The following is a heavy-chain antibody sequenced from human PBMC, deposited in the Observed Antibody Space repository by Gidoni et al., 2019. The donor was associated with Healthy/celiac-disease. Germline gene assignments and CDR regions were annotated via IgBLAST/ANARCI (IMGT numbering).Heavy chain of an antibody. CDR1: GCTFADYA. CDR3: AKDNYYDSSGYPDY. Sequence: EVQLVESGGGVVQPGGSLRPSCAASGCTFADYAMHWVRQAPGKGLEWVSLISGDGGSTYYADSVKGRFTISRDNSKNSLYLQMNSLRTEDTALYYCAKDNYYDSSGYPDYWGQGTLVTVSS. V-gene: IGHV3-43*02. D-gene: IGHD3-22*01. CDR2: ISGDGGST. J-gene: IGHJ4*02.